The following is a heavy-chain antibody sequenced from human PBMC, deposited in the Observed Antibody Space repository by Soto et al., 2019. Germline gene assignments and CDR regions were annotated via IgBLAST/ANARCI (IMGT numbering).Heavy chain of an antibody. CDR3: ARDAVVVPAAPNTYYYYYGMDV. CDR1: GVTFSDYY. D-gene: IGHD2-2*01. V-gene: IGHV3-11*01. J-gene: IGHJ6*02. CDR2: ISSSGSTI. Sequence: XGSLRLSCSASGVTFSDYYMSWIRQAPGKGLDWVSYISSSGSTIYYADSVKGRFTISRDNAKNSLYLQMNSLRAEDTAVYYCARDAVVVPAAPNTYYYYYGMDVWGQGTTVTVSS.